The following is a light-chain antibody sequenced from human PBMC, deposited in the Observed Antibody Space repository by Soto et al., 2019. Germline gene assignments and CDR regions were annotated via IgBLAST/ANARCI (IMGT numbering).Light chain of an antibody. CDR2: YNG. V-gene: IGLV1-36*01. CDR1: SSNIGNNA. Sequence: QSVLTQPPSVSGAPRQRVTISCCGSSSNIGNNAVNWSQHFPGEAPRLLIYYNGLLSTGVSDRFSGSKSGTSASLAISGLLPEDEADYYCAVWDDNLNGPLFGGGTKLTVL. CDR3: AVWDDNLNGPL. J-gene: IGLJ3*02.